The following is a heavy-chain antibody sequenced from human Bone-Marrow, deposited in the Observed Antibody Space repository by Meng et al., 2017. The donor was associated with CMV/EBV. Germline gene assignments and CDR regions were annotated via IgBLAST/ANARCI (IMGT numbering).Heavy chain of an antibody. Sequence: GGSLRLSCAASGFTFSSYAMSWVRQAPGKGLEWVSAISGSGGSTYYADSVKGRFTISRDNSKNTLYLQMNSLRAEDTAVYYCAKERVHYDFWGGHYYFDYWGQGTLVTVSS. CDR2: ISGSGGST. CDR3: AKERVHYDFWGGHYYFDY. CDR1: GFTFSSYA. V-gene: IGHV3-23*01. J-gene: IGHJ4*02. D-gene: IGHD3-3*01.